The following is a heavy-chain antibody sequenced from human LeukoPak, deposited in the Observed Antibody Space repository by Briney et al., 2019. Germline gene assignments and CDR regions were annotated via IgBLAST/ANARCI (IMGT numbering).Heavy chain of an antibody. Sequence: GGSLRLSCAASGFTFSTYTMHWVRQAPGKGLEWVAVISHDGANKYYADSVKCRFTTSRDNAKNSLYLQMNSLRAEDTAVYYCASLGYCSGGSCYGYYYGMDVWGQGTTVTVSS. V-gene: IGHV3-30-3*01. CDR3: ASLGYCSGGSCYGYYYGMDV. CDR2: ISHDGANK. J-gene: IGHJ6*02. CDR1: GFTFSTYT. D-gene: IGHD2-15*01.